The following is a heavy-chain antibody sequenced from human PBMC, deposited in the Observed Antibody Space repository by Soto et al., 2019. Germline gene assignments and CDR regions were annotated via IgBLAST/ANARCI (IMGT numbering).Heavy chain of an antibody. D-gene: IGHD1-1*01. CDR1: GGSFSGYY. J-gene: IGHJ4*02. CDR2: INHSGST. CDR3: ASGHDAYKVRY. Sequence: SETLSLTCAVYGGSFSGYYWSWIRQPPGKGLEWIGEINHSGSTYYNPSLKSRLTISIDTSENQFSLKLTSVTAADTAVYFCASGHDAYKVRYWGQGTLVTVSS. V-gene: IGHV4-34*01.